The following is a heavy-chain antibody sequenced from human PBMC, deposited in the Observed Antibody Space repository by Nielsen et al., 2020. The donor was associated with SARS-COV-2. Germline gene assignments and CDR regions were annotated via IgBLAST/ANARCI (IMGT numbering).Heavy chain of an antibody. D-gene: IGHD6-13*01. CDR1: RFTFDDYA. V-gene: IGHV3-9*01. CDR3: AAAGTNYYYGMDV. Sequence: GGSLRLSCAASRFTFDDYAMHWVRQAPGKGLEWVSGISWNSGSIGYADSVKGRFTISRDNAKNSLYLQMNSLRAEDTALYYCAAAGTNYYYGMDVWGQGTTVTVSS. J-gene: IGHJ6*02. CDR2: ISWNSGSI.